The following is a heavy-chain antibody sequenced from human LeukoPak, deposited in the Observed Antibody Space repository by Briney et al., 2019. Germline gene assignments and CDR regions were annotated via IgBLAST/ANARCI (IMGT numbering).Heavy chain of an antibody. CDR3: ARVRPLRDY. CDR1: GFTLSSYW. V-gene: IGHV3-7*03. Sequence: GGSLRLSCAASGFTLSSYWMSWVRQAPGKGLEWVANIKQDGSEKYYVDSVKGRFTISRDNAKNSLYLQMNSLRAEDTAVYYCARVRPLRDYWGQGTLVTVSS. J-gene: IGHJ4*02. CDR2: IKQDGSEK.